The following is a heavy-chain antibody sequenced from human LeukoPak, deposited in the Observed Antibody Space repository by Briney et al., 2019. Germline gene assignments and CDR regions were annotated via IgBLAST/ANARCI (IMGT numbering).Heavy chain of an antibody. V-gene: IGHV3-30*04. Sequence: GGSLRLSCAASGFTFSSYAVHWVRHAPGKGLEWVAVISYDGSNKYYADSVKGRFTMSRDNTKNTLYLQMNSLRAEDTTAYLCATDRVSVGTVMTPLYWGHRAPGTASS. CDR2: ISYDGSNK. CDR3: ATDRVSVGTVMTPLY. J-gene: IGHJ4*03. D-gene: IGHD3-16*01. CDR1: GFTFSSYA.